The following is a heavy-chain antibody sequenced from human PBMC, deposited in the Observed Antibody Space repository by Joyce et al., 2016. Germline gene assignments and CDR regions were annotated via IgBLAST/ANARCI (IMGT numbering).Heavy chain of an antibody. V-gene: IGHV1-46*01. CDR1: GYTFTSYY. CDR2: INPSGGST. Sequence: QVQLVQSGAEVKKPGASVKVSCKASGYTFTSYYMHWVRPAPGQGLEWMGIINPSGGSTTYAQKFQGRVTMTRDTSTSTVYMELSSLRSEDTAVYYCAREIWNQYYFDYWGQGTLVTVSS. J-gene: IGHJ4*02. D-gene: IGHD1-1*01. CDR3: AREIWNQYYFDY.